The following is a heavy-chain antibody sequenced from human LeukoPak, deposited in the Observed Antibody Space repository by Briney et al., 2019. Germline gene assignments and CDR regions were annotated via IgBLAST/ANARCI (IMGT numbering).Heavy chain of an antibody. CDR1: GFTFDDYA. Sequence: GGSLRLSCAASGFTFDDYAMHWVRQAPGKGLEWVSGISWNSGSIGYADSVKGRFTISRDNAKNSLYLQMNSLRAEDTALYYXXXXXXXXLLEAYFDYWGQGTLVTVSS. V-gene: IGHV3-9*01. D-gene: IGHD1-26*01. CDR2: ISWNSGSI. CDR3: XXXXXXXLLEAYFDY. J-gene: IGHJ4*02.